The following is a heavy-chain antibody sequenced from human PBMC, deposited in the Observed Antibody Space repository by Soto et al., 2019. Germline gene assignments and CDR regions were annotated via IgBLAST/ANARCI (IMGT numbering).Heavy chain of an antibody. V-gene: IGHV3-33*01. Sequence: QVQLVESGGGVVPPGGSLRLSCVASGFIFSSYGMYWVRQAPGKGLEWVGVIWYDGSNKYYGDSMKGRFTISRDNSKNTLYLQMSSLRAEDTAVYYCAREPYSNYVMDVWGQGTTVTVSS. CDR2: IWYDGSNK. J-gene: IGHJ6*02. D-gene: IGHD4-4*01. CDR1: GFIFSSYG. CDR3: AREPYSNYVMDV.